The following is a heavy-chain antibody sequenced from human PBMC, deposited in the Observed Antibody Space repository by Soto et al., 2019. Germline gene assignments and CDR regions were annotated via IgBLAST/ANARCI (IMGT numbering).Heavy chain of an antibody. J-gene: IGHJ6*02. Sequence: EVQLVESGGGLVQPGGSLRLSCAASGFTVSSNYMSWVRQAPGKGLEWVSVIYSGGSTYYADSVKGRFTISRHNSKNTXCLQMNSLRAEDTAVYYCARVREGGSYPSYYYGMDVWGHGTTVTVSS. CDR2: IYSGGST. CDR3: ARVREGGSYPSYYYGMDV. CDR1: GFTVSSNY. V-gene: IGHV3-53*04. D-gene: IGHD1-26*01.